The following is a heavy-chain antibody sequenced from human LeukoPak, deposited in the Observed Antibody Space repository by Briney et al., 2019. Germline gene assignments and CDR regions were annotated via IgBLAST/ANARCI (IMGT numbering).Heavy chain of an antibody. J-gene: IGHJ4*02. CDR2: IYHSGST. Sequence: SETLSLTCAVSGGSISSSNWWSWVRQPPGKGLEWIGEIYHSGSTNYNPSLESRVTISVDTSKNQFSLKLSSVTAADTAVYYCARLSEGGTYLGLFDYWGQGTLVTVSS. CDR1: GGSISSSNW. CDR3: ARLSEGGTYLGLFDY. V-gene: IGHV4-4*02. D-gene: IGHD1-26*01.